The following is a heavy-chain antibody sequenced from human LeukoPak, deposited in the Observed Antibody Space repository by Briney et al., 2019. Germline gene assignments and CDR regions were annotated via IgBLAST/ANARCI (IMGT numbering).Heavy chain of an antibody. CDR2: IDAGNGKT. CDR3: ARDMGSGSLHY. D-gene: IGHD1-26*01. Sequence: ASVKVSCKASGYTFTTYAIHWVRQAPGQRLEWMGWIDAGNGKTRYSQKFQGRVTITRDTSASTMYMDLSSLRSEDTAVYYCARDMGSGSLHYWGQGTQVTVSS. V-gene: IGHV1-3*01. CDR1: GYTFTTYA. J-gene: IGHJ4*02.